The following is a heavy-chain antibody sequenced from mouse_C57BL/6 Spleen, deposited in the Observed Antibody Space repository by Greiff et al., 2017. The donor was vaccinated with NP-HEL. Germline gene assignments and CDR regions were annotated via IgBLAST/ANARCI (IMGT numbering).Heavy chain of an antibody. Sequence: VQLKESGAELVKPGASVKLSCTASGFNIKDYYMHWVKQRTEQGLEWIGRIDPEDGETKYAPQFQGKATITANTSSNTAYLQLSSLTSEDTAVYYCAREYYGSSPWFAYWGQGTLVTVSA. CDR1: GFNIKDYY. V-gene: IGHV14-2*01. CDR2: IDPEDGET. D-gene: IGHD1-1*01. J-gene: IGHJ3*01. CDR3: AREYYGSSPWFAY.